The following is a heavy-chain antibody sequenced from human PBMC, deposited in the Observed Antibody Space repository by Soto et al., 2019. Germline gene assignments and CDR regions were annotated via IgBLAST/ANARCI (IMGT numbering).Heavy chain of an antibody. CDR3: AKARVRIVGANSFDY. CDR2: ISDDGDKR. D-gene: IGHD1-26*01. J-gene: IGHJ4*02. CDR1: GFTFSSYG. Sequence: GGSLRLSCAASGFTFSSYGMHWVRQAPGKGLEWVAVISDDGDKRYYADPVRGRPIISRDNSKDTLYLQMNSLGPDDTAVYFCAKARVRIVGANSFDYWGQGTPVTVSS. V-gene: IGHV3-30*02.